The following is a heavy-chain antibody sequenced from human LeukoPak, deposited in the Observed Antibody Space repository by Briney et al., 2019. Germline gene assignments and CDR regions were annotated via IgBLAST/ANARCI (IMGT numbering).Heavy chain of an antibody. V-gene: IGHV3-30*02. J-gene: IGHJ4*02. CDR1: GSTFSSYG. CDR2: IRYDGSNK. CDR3: AKDSGTAMVPFDY. D-gene: IGHD5-18*01. Sequence: GGSLRLSCAASGSTFSSYGMHWVRQAPGKGLEWVAFIRYDGSNKYYADSVKGRFTISRDNSKNTLYLQMNSLRAEDTAVYYCAKDSGTAMVPFDYWGQGTLVTVSS.